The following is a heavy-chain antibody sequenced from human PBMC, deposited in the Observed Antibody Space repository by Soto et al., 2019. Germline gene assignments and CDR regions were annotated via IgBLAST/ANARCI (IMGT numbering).Heavy chain of an antibody. CDR2: ICFDGSNK. CDR3: ATTGPY. V-gene: IGHV3-33*08. Sequence: GGSLRLSCAASGFTFSSYSMNWVRQAPGKGLEWVAVICFDGSNKFYADSVKGRFTISRDNSKNTVSLQMNSLRDEDSAAYYCATTGPYWGQGTLVTVSS. J-gene: IGHJ4*02. CDR1: GFTFSSYS.